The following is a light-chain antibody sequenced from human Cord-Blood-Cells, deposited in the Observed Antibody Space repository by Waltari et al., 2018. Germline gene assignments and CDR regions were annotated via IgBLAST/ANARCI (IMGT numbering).Light chain of an antibody. CDR2: EGS. CDR1: SRAVGTYNL. V-gene: IGLV2-23*01. Sequence: QSALTQPAPWSGSPGQSITLSCTGTSRAVGTYNLVSWYQQHPGKAPKLMIYEGSKRPSGVSNRFSGSKSGNTASLTISGLQAEDEADYYCCSYAGSSTYVFGTGTKVTVL. CDR3: CSYAGSSTYV. J-gene: IGLJ1*01.